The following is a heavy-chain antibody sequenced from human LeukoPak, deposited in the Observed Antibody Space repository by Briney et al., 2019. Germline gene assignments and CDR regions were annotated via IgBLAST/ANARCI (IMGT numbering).Heavy chain of an antibody. Sequence: ASVTVSCKASGFIFISYGISWVRQAPGQGLEWMGWISGYSGNTNYAQKLQGRVTMATDTSTSTAYMELRSLRSDDTAVYYCARDYYGSARNFDYRGQGTLVTVSS. J-gene: IGHJ4*02. CDR3: ARDYYGSARNFDY. CDR2: ISGYSGNT. V-gene: IGHV1-18*01. D-gene: IGHD3-10*01. CDR1: GFIFISYG.